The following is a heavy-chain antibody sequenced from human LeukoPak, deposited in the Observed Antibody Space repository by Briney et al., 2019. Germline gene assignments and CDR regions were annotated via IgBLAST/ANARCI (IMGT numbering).Heavy chain of an antibody. CDR2: VYDTGTT. J-gene: IGHJ4*02. CDR3: ARGLTADS. D-gene: IGHD5-18*01. Sequence: SETLSLTCTVSGGFFSSYYWNWIRQPPGRGLEWIGYVYDTGTTNYNPSLSSRVTISLDTSKNLFSLKLTSVTAADTAVYYCARGLTADSWGQGTLVTVHS. V-gene: IGHV4-59*01. CDR1: GGFFSSYY.